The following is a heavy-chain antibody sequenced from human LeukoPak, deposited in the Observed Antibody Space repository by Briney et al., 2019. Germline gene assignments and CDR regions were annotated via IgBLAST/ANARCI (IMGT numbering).Heavy chain of an antibody. CDR1: GGSISSSSYY. CDR3: ARCGYSSGWYAGGFDP. J-gene: IGHJ5*02. D-gene: IGHD6-19*01. CDR2: IYYSGST. V-gene: IGHV4-39*07. Sequence: PSETLSLTCTVSGGSISSSSYYWGWIRQPPGKGLEWIGSIYYSGSTYYNPSLKSRVTISVDTSKNQFSLKLSSVTAADTAVYYCARCGYSSGWYAGGFDPWGQGTLVTVSS.